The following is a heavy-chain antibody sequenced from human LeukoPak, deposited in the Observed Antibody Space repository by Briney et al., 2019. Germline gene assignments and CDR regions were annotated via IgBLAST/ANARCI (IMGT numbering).Heavy chain of an antibody. CDR1: GYTFTSNALNWAYA. CDR3: ARAVSGSLYGDFDF. CDR2: IDSHNGDT. J-gene: IGHJ4*02. D-gene: IGHD1-26*01. V-gene: IGHV1-18*01. Sequence: GASLKVSCTASGYTFTSNALNWAYAMSWVRQAPGQGLEWMGWIDSHNGDTKYAERLQGRVFMTTDTSTSTSYMELRSLRSDDTAVYYCARAVSGSLYGDFDFWGQGTLVTVSS.